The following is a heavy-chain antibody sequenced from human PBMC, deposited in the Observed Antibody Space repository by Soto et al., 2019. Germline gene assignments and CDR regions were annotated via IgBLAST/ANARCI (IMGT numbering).Heavy chain of an antibody. CDR3: AKYMRAMIVVVITPGDY. J-gene: IGHJ4*02. CDR2: ISGSGGST. V-gene: IGHV3-23*01. CDR1: GFTFSSYA. D-gene: IGHD3-22*01. Sequence: GGSLRLSCAASGFTFSSYAMSWVRQAPGKGLEWVSAISGSGGSTYYADSVKGRFTISRDISKNTLYLQMNSLRAEDTAVYYCAKYMRAMIVVVITPGDYWGQGTLVTVSS.